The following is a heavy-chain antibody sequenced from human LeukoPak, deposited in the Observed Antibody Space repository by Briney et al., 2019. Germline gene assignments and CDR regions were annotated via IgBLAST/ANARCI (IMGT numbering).Heavy chain of an antibody. CDR3: ARLARYSWSPISPLYYYYYMDV. CDR2: INPNNGGT. V-gene: IGHV1-2*02. Sequence: ASVKVSCKASGFTFTVYNIHWVRQAPGQGLEWMGWINPNNGGTNYAQKFQGRVTMTRDTSISTAYMELSRLRSDDTAVYYCARLARYSWSPISPLYYYYYMDVWGKGTTVTVSS. CDR1: GFTFTVYN. D-gene: IGHD1-26*01. J-gene: IGHJ6*03.